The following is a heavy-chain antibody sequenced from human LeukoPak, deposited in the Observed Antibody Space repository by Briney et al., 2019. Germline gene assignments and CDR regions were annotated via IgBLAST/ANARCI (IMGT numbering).Heavy chain of an antibody. V-gene: IGHV3-64*01. CDR2: ISSNGGST. D-gene: IGHD2-15*01. J-gene: IGHJ4*02. CDR1: GFTFSSYA. Sequence: PGGSLRLSCAASGFTFSSYAMHWVRQAPGKGLEYVSAISSNGGSTYYANSVKGRFTISRDNSKNTLYLQMGSLRAEDMAVYYCARGYCSGGSCYRPYYFDYWGQGTLVTVSS. CDR3: ARGYCSGGSCYRPYYFDY.